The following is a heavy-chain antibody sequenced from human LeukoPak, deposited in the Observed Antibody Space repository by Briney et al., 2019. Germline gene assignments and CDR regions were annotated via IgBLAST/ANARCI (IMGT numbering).Heavy chain of an antibody. CDR1: GFTFSSYA. CDR2: ISGSGGST. Sequence: GGSLRLSCAASGFTFSSYAMSWVRQAPGKGLEWVSAISGSGGSTYYADSVKGRFTISRDNSKNTLYLQMNSLRAEDTAVYYCAKDYRGMRTPSYYFDYWGQGTLVTVSS. V-gene: IGHV3-23*01. CDR3: AKDYRGMRTPSYYFDY. J-gene: IGHJ4*02. D-gene: IGHD3-10*01.